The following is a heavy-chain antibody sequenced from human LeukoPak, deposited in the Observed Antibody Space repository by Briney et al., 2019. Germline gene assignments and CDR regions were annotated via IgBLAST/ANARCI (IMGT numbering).Heavy chain of an antibody. CDR2: IYYSGST. V-gene: IGHV4-61*08. CDR3: ARGPYGDYDDYYFDY. Sequence: SETLSLTCAVSGGSISSGGYYWSWIRQPPGKGLEWVGYIYYSGSTYYNPSLKNRVTISVDTSKNQFSLKLTSVTAADTAIYYCARGPYGDYDDYYFDYWGQGTLVTVSS. J-gene: IGHJ4*02. CDR1: GGSISSGGYY. D-gene: IGHD4-17*01.